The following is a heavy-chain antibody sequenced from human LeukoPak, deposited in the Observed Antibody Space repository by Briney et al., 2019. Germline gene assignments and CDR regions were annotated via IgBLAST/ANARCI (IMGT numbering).Heavy chain of an antibody. D-gene: IGHD3-9*01. Sequence: GGSLRLSCAASGFTFSSYSMNWVRQAPGKGLEWVSSISSRSSYIYYADSVKGRFTISRDNAKNSLYLQMNSLRAEDTAVYYCARDQIRGYYDILTGPYYYYGMDVWGQGTTVTVSS. J-gene: IGHJ6*02. V-gene: IGHV3-21*01. CDR3: ARDQIRGYYDILTGPYYYYGMDV. CDR1: GFTFSSYS. CDR2: ISSRSSYI.